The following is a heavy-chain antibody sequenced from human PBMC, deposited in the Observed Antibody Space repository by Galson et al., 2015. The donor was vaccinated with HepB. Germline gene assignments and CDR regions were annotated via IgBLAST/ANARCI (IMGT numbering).Heavy chain of an antibody. CDR1: GGTFSSYA. D-gene: IGHD2-2*02. V-gene: IGHV1-69*13. J-gene: IGHJ6*02. CDR3: ARGGVGYCSSTSCYTGGAGVDV. CDR2: IIPIFGTA. Sequence: SVKVSCKASGGTFSSYAISWVRQAPGQGLEWMGGIIPIFGTANYAQKFQGRVTITADESTSTAYMELSSLRSEDTAVYCCARGGVGYCSSTSCYTGGAGVDVWGQGTTVTVSS.